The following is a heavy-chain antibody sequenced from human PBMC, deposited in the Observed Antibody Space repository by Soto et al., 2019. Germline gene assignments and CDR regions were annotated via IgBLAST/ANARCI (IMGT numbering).Heavy chain of an antibody. D-gene: IGHD4-17*01. CDR3: ARGLRNFYGADV. CDR2: IKFDGSTT. CDR1: GFTFSSYW. Sequence: EVQLVESGGGLVQPGGSLRLSCVASGFTFSSYWMHWVRQAPGKGLVWVSRIKFDGSTTNYADSVKGRYSISRDNARNTVFPQMNSLRVEDTGMYYCARGLRNFYGADVWGQGTTVTVSS. J-gene: IGHJ6*02. V-gene: IGHV3-74*01.